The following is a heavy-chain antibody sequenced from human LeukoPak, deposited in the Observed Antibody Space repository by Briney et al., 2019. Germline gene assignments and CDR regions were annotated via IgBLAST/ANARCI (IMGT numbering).Heavy chain of an antibody. CDR3: ARVDSWGFDY. CDR1: VDSVSINSAA. V-gene: IGHV6-1*01. CDR2: TYYRSKWYK. Sequence: QTLSLTCAISVDSVSINSAAWSWIRQSPSRGLEWLGRTYYRSKWYKDYAVSVKSRITINPHTSKNQFSLQLNSVTPEDTAVYYCARVDSWGFDYWGQGTLVTVSS. D-gene: IGHD6-13*01. J-gene: IGHJ4*02.